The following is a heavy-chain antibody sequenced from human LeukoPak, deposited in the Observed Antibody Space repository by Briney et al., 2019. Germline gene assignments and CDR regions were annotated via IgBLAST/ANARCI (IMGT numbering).Heavy chain of an antibody. CDR2: TYYRSKWYN. Sequence: SQTLSLTCAISGDSVSSNSAAWNWIRQSPSRGLEWLGRTYYRSKWYNDYAVSVKSRITINPDTSKNQFSLQLNSVTPEDTPVYYCASDSLNDNWNDVTAFDIWGQGTMVTVSS. CDR3: ASDSLNDNWNDVTAFDI. CDR1: GDSVSSNSAA. V-gene: IGHV6-1*01. D-gene: IGHD1-1*01. J-gene: IGHJ3*02.